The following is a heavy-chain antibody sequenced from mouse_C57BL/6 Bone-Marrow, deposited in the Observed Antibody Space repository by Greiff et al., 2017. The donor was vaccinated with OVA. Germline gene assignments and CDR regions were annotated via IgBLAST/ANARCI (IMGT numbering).Heavy chain of an antibody. CDR1: GYTFTSYW. Sequence: QVQLHQPGAELVKPGASVKLSCKASGYTFTSYWMHWVKQRPGRGLEWIGRIDPNSGGTKYNEKFKSKATLTVDKPSSPAYMQLSSLTSEDSAVYYCARPGVEDYAMDYWGQGTSVTVSS. CDR2: IDPNSGGT. CDR3: ARPGVEDYAMDY. D-gene: IGHD1-1*01. J-gene: IGHJ4*01. V-gene: IGHV1-72*01.